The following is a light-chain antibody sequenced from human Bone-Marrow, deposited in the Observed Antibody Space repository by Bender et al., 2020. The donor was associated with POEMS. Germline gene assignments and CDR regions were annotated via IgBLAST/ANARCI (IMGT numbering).Light chain of an antibody. CDR2: EVD. CDR1: SSDVGAYDY. Sequence: QSALTQPASVSGSPGQSITISCTGTSSDVGAYDYVSWYQQHPGKAPKLMISEVDDRPSGVSNRFSGSKSGNTASLTISGLQAEDEADYFCCSYAGRYTNYVFGSGTKVTVL. J-gene: IGLJ1*01. V-gene: IGLV2-14*03. CDR3: CSYAGRYTNYV.